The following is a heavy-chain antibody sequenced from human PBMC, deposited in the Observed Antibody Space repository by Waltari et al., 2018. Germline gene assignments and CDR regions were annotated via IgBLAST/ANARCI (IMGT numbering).Heavy chain of an antibody. V-gene: IGHV3-21*03. J-gene: IGHJ4*02. CDR2: ISSSSSYI. CDR3: ARGYSGSYCLDY. D-gene: IGHD1-26*01. CDR1: GFTFSSYS. Sequence: EVQLVESGGGLVKPGGSLRLSCAASGFTFSSYSMNWVRQAPGKGLEGVSSISSSSSYIYYADSVKGRFSISRDNAKNSLYLQMNSLRAEDTAVYYCARGYSGSYCLDYWGQGTLVTVSS.